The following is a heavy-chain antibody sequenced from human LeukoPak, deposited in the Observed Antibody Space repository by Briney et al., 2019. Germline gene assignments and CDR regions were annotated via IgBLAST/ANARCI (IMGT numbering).Heavy chain of an antibody. D-gene: IGHD5-18*01. Sequence: SETLSLTCTVSGVSINSYFWSWIRQPPGKELEWIGFINDSGSTKCNPSLESRVTISVDTSKNQFSLKLSSVTAADTAVYYCARGTAMVNPGTLDYWGQGTLVTVSS. CDR1: GVSINSYF. V-gene: IGHV4-59*01. CDR2: INDSGST. CDR3: ARGTAMVNPGTLDY. J-gene: IGHJ4*02.